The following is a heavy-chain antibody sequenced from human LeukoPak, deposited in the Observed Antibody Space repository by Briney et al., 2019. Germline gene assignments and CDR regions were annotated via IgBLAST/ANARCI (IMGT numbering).Heavy chain of an antibody. D-gene: IGHD3-10*01. CDR3: ARNYYGSGSYYVFGS. CDR1: GESVSSNSAA. Sequence: SQTLSLNCVISGESVSSNSAAWNWIRHSPSTSLEWLGRTYYDSQWYNDYAVSVKSRITINPDTSKNQFSLQLNSVTPEDTAVYYCARNYYGSGSYYVFGSWGQGTLGTVSS. V-gene: IGHV6-1*01. J-gene: IGHJ4*02. CDR2: TYYDSQWYN.